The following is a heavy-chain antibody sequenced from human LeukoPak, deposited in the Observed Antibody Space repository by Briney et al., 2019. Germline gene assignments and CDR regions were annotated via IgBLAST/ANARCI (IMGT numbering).Heavy chain of an antibody. D-gene: IGHD6-13*01. J-gene: IGHJ4*02. V-gene: IGHV3-23*01. CDR3: AKSIAARLT. Sequence: RGGSLRLSCAASGFTFSSYATSGAREAPGKGLECVSAIRGSGGSTYYADSVKGRFTISRDNSKNTLYLQMNSLRAEDTAVYYCAKSIAARLTWGQGTLVTVSS. CDR1: GFTFSSYA. CDR2: IRGSGGST.